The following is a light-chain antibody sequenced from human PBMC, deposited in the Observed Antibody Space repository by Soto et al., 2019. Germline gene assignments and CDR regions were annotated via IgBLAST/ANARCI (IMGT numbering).Light chain of an antibody. CDR3: QQYGGSPTT. J-gene: IGKJ1*01. CDR2: GAS. CDR1: QSVTSSY. V-gene: IGKV3-20*01. Sequence: EIVLTQSPGTLSLSPGEGATLSCRDSQSVTSSYLAWYQQKPGQAPRLLIYGASSRATGIPDRFSGSGSRTDFTFTISRLEPEDFAVYYCQQYGGSPTTFGQGTKVDIK.